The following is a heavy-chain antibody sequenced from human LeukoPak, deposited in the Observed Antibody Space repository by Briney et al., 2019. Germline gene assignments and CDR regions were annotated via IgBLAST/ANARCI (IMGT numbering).Heavy chain of an antibody. CDR2: ISSSGETI. D-gene: IGHD6-13*01. CDR1: GLTFSSYE. CDR3: IPPAAGLRRTISTYYFQH. J-gene: IGHJ1*01. Sequence: GGSLRLSCAAAGLTFSSYEMYWVRQAPEKGLEWVSYISSSGETIYYADSVKGRFTISRDNANKSLYLRMSSLRVEDTAIYYCIPPAAGLRRTISTYYFQHWGQGALVTVSS. V-gene: IGHV3-48*03.